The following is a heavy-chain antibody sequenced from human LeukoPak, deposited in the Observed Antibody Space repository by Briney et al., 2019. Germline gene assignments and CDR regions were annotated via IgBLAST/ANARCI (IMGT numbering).Heavy chain of an antibody. J-gene: IGHJ3*02. V-gene: IGHV4-59*01. Sequence: SETLSLTCTVSGGSISSFYWSWIRQPPGKGLEWIGYIYYSGSTNYNPSLKSRVTISVDTSKNQFSLKLTSVTAADTAVYYCARHSAHSSTNDAFDIWGQGTMVTVSS. CDR3: ARHSAHSSTNDAFDI. D-gene: IGHD6-13*01. CDR1: GGSISSFY. CDR2: IYYSGST.